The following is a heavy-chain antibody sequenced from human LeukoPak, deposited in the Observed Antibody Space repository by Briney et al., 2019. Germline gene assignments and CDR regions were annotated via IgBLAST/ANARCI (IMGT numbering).Heavy chain of an antibody. D-gene: IGHD2-15*01. Sequence: PGGSLRLSCAASGFTSSSYAMSWVRQAPGKGLEWVSAISGSGGSTYYADSVKGRFTISRDNSKNTLYLQMNSLRAEDTAVYYCAMDIVVVVAASGWFDPWGQGTLVTVSS. J-gene: IGHJ5*02. V-gene: IGHV3-23*01. CDR1: GFTSSSYA. CDR2: ISGSGGST. CDR3: AMDIVVVVAASGWFDP.